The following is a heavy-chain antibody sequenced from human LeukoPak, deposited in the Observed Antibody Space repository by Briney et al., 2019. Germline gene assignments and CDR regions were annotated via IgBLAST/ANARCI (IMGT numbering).Heavy chain of an antibody. CDR3: ARGAVIAAADEYYYGMDV. Sequence: PSETLSLTCTVSGGSISSYYWSWIRQPPGKGLQWIGYIYYSGSTNYNPSLKSRVTISVDTSKNQFSLKLSSVTAADTAVYYCARGAVIAAADEYYYGMDVWGQGTTVTVSS. V-gene: IGHV4-59*01. CDR2: IYYSGST. D-gene: IGHD6-13*01. J-gene: IGHJ6*02. CDR1: GGSISSYY.